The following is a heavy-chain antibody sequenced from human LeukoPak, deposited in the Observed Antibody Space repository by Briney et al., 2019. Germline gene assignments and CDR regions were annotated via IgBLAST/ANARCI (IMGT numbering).Heavy chain of an antibody. Sequence: SQTLSLTCTVSGGSISSGSYYWSWIRQPAGKGLEWIGRIYTSGSTNYNPSLKSQVTISVDTSKNQFSLKLSSVTAADTAVYYCARDGGSKPDYGGNYWFDPWGQGTLVTVSS. J-gene: IGHJ5*02. CDR3: ARDGGSKPDYGGNYWFDP. V-gene: IGHV4-61*02. D-gene: IGHD4-23*01. CDR2: IYTSGST. CDR1: GGSISSGSYY.